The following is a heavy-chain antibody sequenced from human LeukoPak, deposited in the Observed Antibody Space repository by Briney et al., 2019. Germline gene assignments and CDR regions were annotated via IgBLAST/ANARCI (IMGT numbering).Heavy chain of an antibody. Sequence: PSEILSLTCTVSGGSISSYYWSWIRQSPGKGLEWIGYIYYSGSTNYNPSLKSRVTISVDTSKNQFSLKLSSVTAADTAVYYCAREFCSGGSCYPLWGQGTLVTVSS. V-gene: IGHV4-59*01. CDR1: GGSISSYY. J-gene: IGHJ4*02. CDR3: AREFCSGGSCYPL. D-gene: IGHD2-15*01. CDR2: IYYSGST.